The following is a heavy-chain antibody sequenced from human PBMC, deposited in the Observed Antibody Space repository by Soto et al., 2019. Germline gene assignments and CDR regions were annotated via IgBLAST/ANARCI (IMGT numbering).Heavy chain of an antibody. CDR2: INAGNGNT. CDR3: VRTRQQWLVGDS. D-gene: IGHD6-19*01. J-gene: IGHJ4*02. Sequence: ASVKVSCKASGYTLSSFGIHWVRQAPGQRLEWMGWINAGNGNTKYSQKLQGRVTFSRDTSANTAYMELTSLTSEDTAVYCCVRTRQQWLVGDSWGQGSLVTVSS. CDR1: GYTLSSFG. V-gene: IGHV1-3*01.